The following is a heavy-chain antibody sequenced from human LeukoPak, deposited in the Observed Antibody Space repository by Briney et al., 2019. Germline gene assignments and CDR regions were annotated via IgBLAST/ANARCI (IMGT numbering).Heavy chain of an antibody. CDR2: IYHGGST. V-gene: IGHV4-4*02. J-gene: IGHJ3*02. D-gene: IGHD6-19*01. Sequence: SETLSLTCAVSGGSISSTDWWSWVRQPPGKGLEWIGQIYHGGSTNFNPSLKSRVTISVDKSKNQFSLKLNSVTAADTAVYYCARDGAATVSGYACDIWGQGTMVTVSS. CDR3: ARDGAATVSGYACDI. CDR1: GGSISSTDW.